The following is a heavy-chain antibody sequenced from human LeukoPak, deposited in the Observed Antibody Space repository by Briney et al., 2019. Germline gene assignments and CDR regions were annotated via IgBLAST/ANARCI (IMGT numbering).Heavy chain of an antibody. CDR2: IFDNGTT. D-gene: IGHD3-3*01. J-gene: IGHJ3*01. CDR1: GDSIGVYY. V-gene: IGHV4-59*08. Sequence: PSETLSLTCTVSGDSIGVYYWSWIRQPPGRRLEYIGYIFDNGTTDYNANLKSRLTLSIDRSTKQLSLRLNSVTAADTATYYCARLRFRRTSDGHPTSYEAVDFWGQGTVVTVSS. CDR3: ARLRFRRTSDGHPTSYEAVDF.